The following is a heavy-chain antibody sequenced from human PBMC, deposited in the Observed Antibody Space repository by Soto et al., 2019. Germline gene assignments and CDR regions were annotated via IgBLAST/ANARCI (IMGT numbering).Heavy chain of an antibody. CDR3: ATTPSYIGAEKN. CDR2: ISGSGGST. D-gene: IGHD3-10*01. J-gene: IGHJ4*02. Sequence: GGSLRLSCAASGFTFSSYAMSWVRQAPGKGLEWVSAISGSGGSTYYADSVKGRFTISRDNSKNTLYLQMNSLRAEDTAVYYCATTPSYIGAEKNWGQGTLVTVSS. V-gene: IGHV3-23*01. CDR1: GFTFSSYA.